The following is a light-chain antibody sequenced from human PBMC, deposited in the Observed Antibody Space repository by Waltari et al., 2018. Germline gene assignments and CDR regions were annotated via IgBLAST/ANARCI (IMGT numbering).Light chain of an antibody. CDR3: SSQTIDDIVL. J-gene: IGLJ2*01. Sequence: QSALTQPASVSGSPGQSITISCTGIGSAIVASDFVSWYQHHPGQAPQVIIYDVTNRPSGISDRFSASKSANTASLSISGLQPEDDGYYYCSSQTIDDIVLFGGGTQVTVL. CDR2: DVT. V-gene: IGLV2-14*03. CDR1: GSAIVASDF.